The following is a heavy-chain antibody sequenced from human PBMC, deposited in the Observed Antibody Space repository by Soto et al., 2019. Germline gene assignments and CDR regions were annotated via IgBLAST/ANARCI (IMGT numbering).Heavy chain of an antibody. CDR3: ARGRGYCSGGSCYNPPYHNWFDP. J-gene: IGHJ5*02. CDR1: GGSISSGGYY. V-gene: IGHV4-61*08. D-gene: IGHD2-15*01. Sequence: SETLSLTCTVSGGSISSGGYYWSWIRQHPGKGLEWIGYIYYSGSTNYNPSLKSRVTISVDTSKNQFSLKLSSVTAADTAVYYCARGRGYCSGGSCYNPPYHNWFDPWGQGTLVTVSS. CDR2: IYYSGST.